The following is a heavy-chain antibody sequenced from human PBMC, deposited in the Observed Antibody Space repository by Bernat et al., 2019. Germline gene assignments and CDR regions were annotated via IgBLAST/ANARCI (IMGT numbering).Heavy chain of an antibody. Sequence: EVQLVSSGGGLVKPFFSLRLSFAASGFPFSNAWMSWVRQAPGKGLEWVGRIKSKTDGGTTDYAAPVKGRFTISRDDSKNTLYLQMNSLKTEDTAVYYCTTEEGGSWYSHYYYGMDVWGQGTTVTVSS. J-gene: IGHJ6*02. D-gene: IGHD6-13*01. CDR2: IKSKTDGGTT. V-gene: IGHV3-15*01. CDR3: TTEEGGSWYSHYYYGMDV. CDR1: GFPFSNAW.